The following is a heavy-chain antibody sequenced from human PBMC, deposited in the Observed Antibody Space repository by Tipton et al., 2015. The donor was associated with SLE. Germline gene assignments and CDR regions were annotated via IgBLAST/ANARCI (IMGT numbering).Heavy chain of an antibody. J-gene: IGHJ4*02. CDR3: ARQIVTVTLFDY. CDR1: GFTFSDYF. V-gene: IGHV3-11*01. D-gene: IGHD1-26*01. Sequence: SLRLSCAASGFTFSDYFMNWVRQAPGKGLEWISYISTSGDTRYYADSVKGRLTIFRDNARNSLYLQMNGLTAEDTAVYYCARQIVTVTLFDYWGQGALVTVSS. CDR2: ISTSGDTR.